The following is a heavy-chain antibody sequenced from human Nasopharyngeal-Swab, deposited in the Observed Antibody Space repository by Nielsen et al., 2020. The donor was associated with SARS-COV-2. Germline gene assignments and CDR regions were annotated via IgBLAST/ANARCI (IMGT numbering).Heavy chain of an antibody. D-gene: IGHD3-3*01. Sequence: WVRQAPGQRLEWMGWINAGNGNTKYSQKFQGRVTITRDTSASTAYMELSSLRSEDTAVYYCARSRARIQYDFGSGYYYYGMDVWGQGTTVTVSS. CDR3: ARSRARIQYDFGSGYYYYGMDV. V-gene: IGHV1-3*01. J-gene: IGHJ6*02. CDR2: INAGNGNT.